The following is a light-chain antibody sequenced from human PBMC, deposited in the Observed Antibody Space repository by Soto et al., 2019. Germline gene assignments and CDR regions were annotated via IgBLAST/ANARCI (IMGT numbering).Light chain of an antibody. Sequence: EIVMTQSPATLSVSPGERATLSCRASQSIGSNLAWYQQKPGQAPRLLIYDASTRATGIPARFSGSGSGTEFTLTISSLQSEDFAVYYCQQYNNWPVTFGPGTKMDIK. CDR1: QSIGSN. CDR3: QQYNNWPVT. CDR2: DAS. V-gene: IGKV3-15*01. J-gene: IGKJ3*01.